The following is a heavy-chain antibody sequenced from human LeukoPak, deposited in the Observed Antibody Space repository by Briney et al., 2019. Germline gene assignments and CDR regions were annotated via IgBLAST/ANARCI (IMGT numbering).Heavy chain of an antibody. J-gene: IGHJ4*02. D-gene: IGHD1-1*01. V-gene: IGHV1-46*01. CDR2: IHPSGGTT. Sequence: GASVKVSCKASGYTFTNFYIHWVRQAPGQGLEWMGIIHPSGGTTSYAQKFQGRVTLTRDTSTSTVYMEVNSLRSEDTAVYYCARDSSNSIDYWGPGTLVFVPS. CDR1: GYTFTNFY. CDR3: ARDSSNSIDY.